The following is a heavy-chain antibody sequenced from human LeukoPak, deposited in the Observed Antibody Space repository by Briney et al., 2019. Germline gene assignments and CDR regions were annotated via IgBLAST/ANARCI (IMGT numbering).Heavy chain of an antibody. CDR2: ISYDGSNK. CDR1: GFTFSSYG. D-gene: IGHD2-2*01. CDR3: AREGLGWDIVVVEAFDI. Sequence: PGGSLRLSCAASGFTFSSYGMHWVRQAPGKGLEWVAVISYDGSNKYYADSVKGRFTISRDNSKNTLYLQMNSLRAEDTAVYYCAREGLGWDIVVVEAFDIWGQGTMVTVSS. J-gene: IGHJ3*02. V-gene: IGHV3-30*03.